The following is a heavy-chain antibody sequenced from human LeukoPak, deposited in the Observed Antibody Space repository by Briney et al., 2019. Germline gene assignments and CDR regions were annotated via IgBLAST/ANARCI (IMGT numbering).Heavy chain of an antibody. CDR3: ARGHKASIGSFGS. V-gene: IGHV3-11*01. CDR2: IKSTGTFT. Sequence: GGSLRLSCAASRFNFSDYYMSWIRQAPGKGLEWVASIKSTGTFTYYADSVEGRFTISRDNAENSLFLQMNSLRVEDTAVYYCARGHKASIGSFGSWGQGTLVTVS. CDR1: RFNFSDYY. D-gene: IGHD3-3*02. J-gene: IGHJ4*02.